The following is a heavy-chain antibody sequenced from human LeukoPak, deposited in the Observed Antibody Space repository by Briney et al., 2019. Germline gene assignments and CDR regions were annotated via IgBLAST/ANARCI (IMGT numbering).Heavy chain of an antibody. CDR3: ARESDRHHDLWSGYLALDY. D-gene: IGHD3-3*01. J-gene: IGHJ4*02. Sequence: GGSLRLSCAASGFTFSSYSMNWVRQTPGKGLEWISYISPVKNTIYYADSVKGRFTMSRDDAKNSLDLQMNSLRAEDTAVYYCARESDRHHDLWSGYLALDYWGQGTRVTVSS. CDR1: GFTFSSYS. V-gene: IGHV3-48*01. CDR2: ISPVKNTI.